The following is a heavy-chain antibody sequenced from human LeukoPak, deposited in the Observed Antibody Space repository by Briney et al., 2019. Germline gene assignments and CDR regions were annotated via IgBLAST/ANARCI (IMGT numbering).Heavy chain of an antibody. CDR2: IKSKTDGGTT. V-gene: IGHV3-15*01. J-gene: IGHJ6*03. Sequence: PGGSLRLSCAASGFTFSNAWMSWVRQAPGKGLEWVGRIKSKTDGGTTDYAAPVKGRFTISRDDSKNTLYLQMNSLKTEDTAVYYCTTDVGWSVLRFLEWSNLTPWGYYYMDVWGKGTTVTVSS. D-gene: IGHD3-3*01. CDR3: TTDVGWSVLRFLEWSNLTPWGYYYMDV. CDR1: GFTFSNAW.